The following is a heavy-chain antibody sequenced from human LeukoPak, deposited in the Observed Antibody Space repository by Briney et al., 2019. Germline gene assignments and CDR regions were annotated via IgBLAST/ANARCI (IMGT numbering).Heavy chain of an antibody. V-gene: IGHV3-23*01. CDR3: AKDFRIGYSAHFDY. J-gene: IGHJ4*02. D-gene: IGHD2-21*01. CDR2: IYENGGTT. CDR1: GFTFRSHA. Sequence: GGSLSLSCVGSGFTFRSHAMGWVRQAPEKGMEFVSGIYENGGTTYYADSVKGRFSISRDNSKNTLYLQMDSLRGEDTAVYYCAKDFRIGYSAHFDYWGQGALVTVSS.